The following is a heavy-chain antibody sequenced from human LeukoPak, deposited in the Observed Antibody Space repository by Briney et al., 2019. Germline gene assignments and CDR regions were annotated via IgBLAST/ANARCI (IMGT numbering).Heavy chain of an antibody. CDR2: IYYSVNT. V-gene: IGHV4-30-4*07. Sequence: SETLSLTCAVSGGSISSGGYSWSWIRQPPGKGLEWIGYIYYSVNTYYSPSLKSRVTISVDTSKNQFSLKLSSVTAADTAVYYCARGWQWLVSGWFDPWGQGTLVTVSS. J-gene: IGHJ5*02. D-gene: IGHD6-19*01. CDR1: GGSISSGGYS. CDR3: ARGWQWLVSGWFDP.